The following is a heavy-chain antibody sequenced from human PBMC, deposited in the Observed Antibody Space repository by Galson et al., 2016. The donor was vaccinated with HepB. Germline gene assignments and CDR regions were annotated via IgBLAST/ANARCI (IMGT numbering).Heavy chain of an antibody. J-gene: IGHJ5*02. CDR3: AHRLINFDILSGAYDRGRCDT. CDR1: GFSLSGSGVG. D-gene: IGHD3-9*01. CDR2: IYWDDDK. V-gene: IGHV2-5*02. Sequence: PALVKPTQTLTLTCTFSGFSLSGSGVGVGWIRQPPGKALEWLALIYWDDDKRYNPSLKNRLTITKDSSKNQVVLTMANVDPVDTATYYCAHRLINFDILSGAYDRGRCDTWGQATLVIVSS.